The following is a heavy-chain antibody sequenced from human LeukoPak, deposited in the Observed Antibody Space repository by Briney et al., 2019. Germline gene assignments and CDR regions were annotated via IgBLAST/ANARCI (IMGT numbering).Heavy chain of an antibody. J-gene: IGHJ5*02. CDR1: GYTFTSYG. CDR3: ARIRLTGTTHNWFDP. CDR2: ISAYNGNT. D-gene: IGHD1-7*01. V-gene: IGHV1-18*01. Sequence: ASVKVSCKASGYTFTSYGISWVRQAPGQGLEWMGWISAYNGNTNYAQKLRGRVTMTTDTSTGTAYMELRSLRSDDTAVYYCARIRLTGTTHNWFDPWGQGTLVTVSS.